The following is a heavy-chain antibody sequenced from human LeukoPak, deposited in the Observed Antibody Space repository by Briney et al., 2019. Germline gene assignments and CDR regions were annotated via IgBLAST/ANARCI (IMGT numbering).Heavy chain of an antibody. D-gene: IGHD3-10*01. CDR1: EFTYG. Sequence: GGSLRLSCAASEFTYGMNWVRQAPGKGLECVSAISSSGSNTYYADSVKGRFTISRDNSKNTLYLQMNSLRAEDTAVYYCAKKGMYGSGTYYFDYWGQGTLVTVSS. J-gene: IGHJ4*02. CDR2: ISSSGSNT. CDR3: AKKGMYGSGTYYFDY. V-gene: IGHV3-23*01.